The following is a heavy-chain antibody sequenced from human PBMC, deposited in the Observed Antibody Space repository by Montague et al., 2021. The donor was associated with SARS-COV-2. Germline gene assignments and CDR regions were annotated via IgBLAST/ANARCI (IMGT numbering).Heavy chain of an antibody. V-gene: IGHV4-39*01. J-gene: IGHJ6*02. D-gene: IGHD4-11*01. Sequence: SETLSLTCTVTGGSTSSNIYYWVRMRQPQGKGREGIGCNYYSGSTYYNLTLKIRVTISVDTSKNQFSLKLMSVTAADTAVYYCARHAGYDSSKDLYSYYYGGLDVWGQGTTVTVSS. CDR1: GGSTSSNIYY. CDR3: ARHAGYDSSKDLYSYYYGGLDV. CDR2: NYYSGST.